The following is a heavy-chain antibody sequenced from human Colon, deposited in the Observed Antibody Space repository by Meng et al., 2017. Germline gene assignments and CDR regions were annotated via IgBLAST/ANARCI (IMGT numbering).Heavy chain of an antibody. CDR2: VSWNCGNI. Sequence: GGSLRLSCTASGFTFDASAIPWVRPVPGKGLEWVSGVSWNCGNIGYADAVKGRFTISRDNARNSVYLQISSLTTGETGLYYCVRDGGPGFCSLTICRRYLDYWGQGTLVTVSS. D-gene: IGHD2-2*01. CDR3: VRDGGPGFCSLTICRRYLDY. CDR1: GFTFDASA. J-gene: IGHJ4*02. V-gene: IGHV3-9*01.